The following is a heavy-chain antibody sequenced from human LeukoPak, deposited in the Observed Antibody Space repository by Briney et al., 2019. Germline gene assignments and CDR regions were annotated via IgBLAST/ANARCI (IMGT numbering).Heavy chain of an antibody. D-gene: IGHD2-15*01. Sequence: PSETLSLTCTVSGGSISSSSYYWGWIRQPPGKGLEWIGSIYYSGSTYYNPSLKSRVTISVDTSKNQFSLKLSSVTAADTAVYYCARDRLVVVVAAKFSAGSWFDPWGQGTLVTVSS. CDR1: GGSISSSSYY. CDR3: ARDRLVVVVAAKFSAGSWFDP. CDR2: IYYSGST. V-gene: IGHV4-39*07. J-gene: IGHJ5*02.